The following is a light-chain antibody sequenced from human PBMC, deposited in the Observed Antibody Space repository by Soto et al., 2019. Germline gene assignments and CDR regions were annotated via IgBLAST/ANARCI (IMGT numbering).Light chain of an antibody. CDR2: DVS. J-gene: IGLJ1*01. CDR3: SSSSSYV. V-gene: IGLV2-14*03. Sequence: QSALTQPASVSGSPGQSITISCTGTSSDVGGSNYVSWYQQHPGKAPKLMIYDVSHWPSGVSNRFSGSKSGNTASLTISGLQAEDEADYYCSSSSSYVFGTGTKLTVL. CDR1: SSDVGGSNY.